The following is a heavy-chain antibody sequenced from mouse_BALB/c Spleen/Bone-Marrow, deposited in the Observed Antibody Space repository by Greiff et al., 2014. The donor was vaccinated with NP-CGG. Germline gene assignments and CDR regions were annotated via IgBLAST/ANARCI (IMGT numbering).Heavy chain of an antibody. CDR1: GFNIKDTY. CDR2: NDPANGNT. J-gene: IGHJ3*01. V-gene: IGHV14-3*02. Sequence: EVQLQQSGAELVKPGASVKLSCTASGFNIKDTYMHWVKQRPEQGLEWIGRNDPANGNTKYDPKFQGKATITADTSSNTAYLQLSSLTSEDTAVYYCARLDLFACWGQGTLVTVSA. CDR3: ARLDLFAC.